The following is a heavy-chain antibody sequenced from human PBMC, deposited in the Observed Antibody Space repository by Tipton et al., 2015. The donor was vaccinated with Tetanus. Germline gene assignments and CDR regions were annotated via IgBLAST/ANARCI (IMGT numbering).Heavy chain of an antibody. CDR1: GGSLSRYY. CDR3: ARGVPRESFYLDF. Sequence: TLSLTCAVYGGSLSRYYWTWIRQPPGKGLEWIGEVDDSGSTNYSPSLKSRVTISLDTSKNEFSLTLSSVTAADTAVYYCARGVPRESFYLDFWGQGKQVTVSS. V-gene: IGHV4-34*01. CDR2: VDDSGST. D-gene: IGHD3-3*01. J-gene: IGHJ4*02.